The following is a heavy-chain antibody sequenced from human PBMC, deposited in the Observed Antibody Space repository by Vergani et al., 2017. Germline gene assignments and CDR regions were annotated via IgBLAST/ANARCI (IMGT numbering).Heavy chain of an antibody. V-gene: IGHV4-34*01. J-gene: IGHJ4*02. Sequence: QVQLQQWGAGLLKPSETLSLTCAVYGGSFSGYYWSWIRQPPGKGLEWIGEINHSGSTNYNPSLKSRVTISVDTSKNQFSLKLRAVTAADTAVYYGARGDPGGIVATIPFDYGGQGTRVTVTS. D-gene: IGHD5-12*01. CDR2: INHSGST. CDR1: GGSFSGYY. CDR3: ARGDPGGIVATIPFDY.